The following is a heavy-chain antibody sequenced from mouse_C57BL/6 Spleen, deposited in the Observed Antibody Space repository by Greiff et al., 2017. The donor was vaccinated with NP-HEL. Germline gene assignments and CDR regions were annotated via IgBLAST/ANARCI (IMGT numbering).Heavy chain of an antibody. CDR3: ARSCNYGDY. Sequence: QVQLQQPGAELVMPGASVKLSCKASGYTFTSYWMHWVKQRPGQGLEWIGEIDPSDSYTNYNQKFQGKATLTVDKSSSTAYMQLSSLTSEDSAFYYCARSCNYGDYWGQGTSVTVSS. CDR2: IDPSDSYT. V-gene: IGHV1-69*01. D-gene: IGHD2-1*01. J-gene: IGHJ4*01. CDR1: GYTFTSYW.